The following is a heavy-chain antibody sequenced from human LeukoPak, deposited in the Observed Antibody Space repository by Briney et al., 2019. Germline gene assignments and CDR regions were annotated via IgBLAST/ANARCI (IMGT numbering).Heavy chain of an antibody. CDR1: GFTFSSYA. V-gene: IGHV3-23*01. CDR3: AKLSGSYSDSYYFDY. CDR2: ISGSGGST. D-gene: IGHD1-26*01. Sequence: GGSLRLSCAASGFTFSSYAMSWVRQAPGKGLEGVSAISGSGGSTYYADSVKGRFSISRDNSKNTLYLQLNSLRAEDTAVYYCAKLSGSYSDSYYFDYWGQGTLVTVSS. J-gene: IGHJ4*02.